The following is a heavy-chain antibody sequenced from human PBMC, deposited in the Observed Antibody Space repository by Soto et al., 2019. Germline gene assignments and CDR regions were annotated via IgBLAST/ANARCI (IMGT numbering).Heavy chain of an antibody. CDR3: KREKSDDNYFAP. CDR2: IYYSGGT. CDR1: VAALSSGGYF. V-gene: IGHV4-61*08. J-gene: IGHJ5*02. Sequence: SETLSLTCTVSVAALSSGGYFWTWVRQPPGKGLEGLGYIYYSGGTNYNPSLKNRVSISLDQAKSKFSLRLSYVTAADTAVYYCKREKSDDNYFAPWAQGALVTVSS.